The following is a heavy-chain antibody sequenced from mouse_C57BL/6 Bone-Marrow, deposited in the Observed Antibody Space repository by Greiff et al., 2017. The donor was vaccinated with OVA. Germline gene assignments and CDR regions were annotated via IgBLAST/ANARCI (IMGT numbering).Heavy chain of an antibody. J-gene: IGHJ3*01. CDR1: GYTFTSYG. D-gene: IGHD2-5*01. CDR3: ASDYSNSFGGFAY. CDR2: IYPRSGNT. Sequence: VQLQQSGAELARPGASVKLSCKASGYTFTSYGISWVKQRTGQGLEWIGEIYPRSGNTYYNEKFKGKATLTADKSSSTAYMELRSLTSEDSAVYFCASDYSNSFGGFAYWGQGTLVTVSA. V-gene: IGHV1-81*01.